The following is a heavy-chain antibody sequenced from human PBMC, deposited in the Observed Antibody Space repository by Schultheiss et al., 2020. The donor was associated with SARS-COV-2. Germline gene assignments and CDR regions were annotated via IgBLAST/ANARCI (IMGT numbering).Heavy chain of an antibody. CDR2: IYYSGST. CDR1: GGSFSGYY. J-gene: IGHJ4*02. CDR3: ARYGHESHYFDY. Sequence: SETLSLTCAVYGGSFSGYYWGWIRQPPGKGLEWIGYIYYSGSTNYNPSLKSRVTMSVDTSKNQFSLQLNSVTPEDTAVYYCARYGHESHYFDYWGQGTLVTVSS. D-gene: IGHD3-10*01. V-gene: IGHV4-34*11.